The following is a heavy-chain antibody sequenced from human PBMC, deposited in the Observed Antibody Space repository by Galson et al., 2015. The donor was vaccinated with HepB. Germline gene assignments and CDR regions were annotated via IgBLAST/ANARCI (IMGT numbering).Heavy chain of an antibody. Sequence: CAASGFTFSSYWMHWVLQAPGKGLVWVSRINSDGSSTTYADSVRGRFTISRDNAKNTLYLQMNSLRAEDTAVYYCARVPRGEYYFDYWGQGTLVIVSS. CDR2: INSDGSST. CDR3: ARVPRGEYYFDY. V-gene: IGHV3-74*01. J-gene: IGHJ4*02. D-gene: IGHD3-10*01. CDR1: GFTFSSYW.